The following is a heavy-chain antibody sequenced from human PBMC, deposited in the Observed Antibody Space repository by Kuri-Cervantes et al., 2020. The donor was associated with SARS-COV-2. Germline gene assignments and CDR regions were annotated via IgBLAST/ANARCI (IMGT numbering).Heavy chain of an antibody. CDR1: GFTFSSYG. J-gene: IGHJ6*03. Sequence: GGSLRLSCAASGFTFSSYGMHWVRQAPGKGLEWVAVISYDGSNKYYADSVKGRFTISRDNSKNTLYLQMNSLRAEDTAVYYCAKIRAAAGTPDYYYMDVWGKGTTVTVSS. CDR2: ISYDGSNK. D-gene: IGHD6-13*01. CDR3: AKIRAAAGTPDYYYMDV. V-gene: IGHV3-30*18.